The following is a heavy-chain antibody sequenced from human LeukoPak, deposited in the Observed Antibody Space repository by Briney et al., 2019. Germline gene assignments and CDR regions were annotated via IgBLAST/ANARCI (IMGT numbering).Heavy chain of an antibody. Sequence: SQTLSLTCAISGDSVSSNSAGWNCIRQSPSRGLEWLGRTYYRSKWYNDYAVSVKSRITINPDTSKNQFSLQLNSVTPEDTAVYYCAREEDLSGFYDWFDPWGQGTLVTVSS. J-gene: IGHJ5*02. D-gene: IGHD3-9*01. CDR3: AREEDLSGFYDWFDP. CDR1: GDSVSSNSAG. CDR2: TYYRSKWYN. V-gene: IGHV6-1*01.